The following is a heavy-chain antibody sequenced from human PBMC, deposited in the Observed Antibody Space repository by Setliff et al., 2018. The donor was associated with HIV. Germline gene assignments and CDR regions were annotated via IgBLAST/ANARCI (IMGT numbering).Heavy chain of an antibody. CDR1: GVSTISSSSSYY. Sequence: SETLSLTCIVSGVSTISSSSSYYWGWIRQPPGKGLEWIGYISHSGITYYNPSLKSRVTISVDTSKNQFSLKLSSVTAADTAVYYCARGGENMKNYYYYYMDVWGKGTTVTVSS. CDR2: ISHSGIT. CDR3: ARGGENMKNYYYYYMDV. D-gene: IGHD3-16*01. J-gene: IGHJ6*03. V-gene: IGHV4-39*07.